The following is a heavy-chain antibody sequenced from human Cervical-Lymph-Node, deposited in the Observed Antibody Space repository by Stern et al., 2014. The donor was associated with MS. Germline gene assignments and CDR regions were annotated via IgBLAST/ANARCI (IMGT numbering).Heavy chain of an antibody. CDR1: GGSFSSFD. Sequence: QVQLVQSGAEVKKPESSVKVSCKASGGSFSSFDISWVRQAPGQRLEWLGELSPMFGVANYAQNFQGRVTFTADESTSTAYMELNNLRSEDTAVYYCARHQGGIAANWGQGTLVTVSS. D-gene: IGHD6-13*01. CDR3: ARHQGGIAAN. V-gene: IGHV1-69*01. CDR2: LSPMFGVA. J-gene: IGHJ4*02.